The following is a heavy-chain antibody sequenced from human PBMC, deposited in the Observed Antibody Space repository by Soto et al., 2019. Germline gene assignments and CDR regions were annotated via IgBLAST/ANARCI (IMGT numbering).Heavy chain of an antibody. V-gene: IGHV2-5*02. CDR1: GFSLSTSGVG. Sequence: QITLKESGPPLVKPTQTLTLTCTFSGFSLSTSGVGVGWIRQPPGKALEWLALIYWDDDKRYSPSLKSRLTITKDTSKNQVVLTMTNMDPVDTTTYYCAHRGVHYGYYVKVFDPWGQGTLVTVSS. D-gene: IGHD4-17*01. J-gene: IGHJ5*02. CDR3: AHRGVHYGYYVKVFDP. CDR2: IYWDDDK.